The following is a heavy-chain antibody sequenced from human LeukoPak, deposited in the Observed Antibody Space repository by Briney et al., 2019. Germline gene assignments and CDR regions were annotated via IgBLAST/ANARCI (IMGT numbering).Heavy chain of an antibody. CDR2: IYYSGST. V-gene: IGHV4-31*03. J-gene: IGHJ4*02. Sequence: SETLSLTCTVSGCSISSGGYYWSWLRQHPGKGLEWIGYIYYSGSTYYNPSLKSRVTISVDTSKNQFSLKLSSVTAADTAVYYCARVSRIQLWSSGFDYWGQGTLVTVSS. CDR1: GCSISSGGYY. CDR3: ARVSRIQLWSSGFDY. D-gene: IGHD5-18*01.